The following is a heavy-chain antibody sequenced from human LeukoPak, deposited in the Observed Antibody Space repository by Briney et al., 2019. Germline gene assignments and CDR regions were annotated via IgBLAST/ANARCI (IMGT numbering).Heavy chain of an antibody. Sequence: SGTLSLTCAVSGGSISSSNWWSWVRQPPGKGLEWIGEIYHSGSTNYNPSLKSRVTISVDKSKNQFSLKLSSVTAADTAVYYCAREGHYYDSSGYYDYWGQGTLVTVSS. V-gene: IGHV4-4*02. J-gene: IGHJ4*02. CDR3: AREGHYYDSSGYYDY. D-gene: IGHD3-22*01. CDR1: GGSISSSNW. CDR2: IYHSGST.